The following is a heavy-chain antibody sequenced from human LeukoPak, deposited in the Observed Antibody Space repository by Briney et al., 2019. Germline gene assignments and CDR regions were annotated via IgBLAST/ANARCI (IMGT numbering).Heavy chain of an antibody. CDR2: ISYDGSNK. CDR3: ARGLAADLYDTLSR. Sequence: PGGSLRLSCAASRFTLSSYAMHWVRQAPGEGLEWVAVISYDGSNKYYVDSVKGRFTISRDNSKNTLYLQMNSLRAEDTAVYCCARGLAADLYDTLSRGGQGTLVTVSS. J-gene: IGHJ4*02. CDR1: RFTLSSYA. V-gene: IGHV3-30-3*01. D-gene: IGHD3-22*01.